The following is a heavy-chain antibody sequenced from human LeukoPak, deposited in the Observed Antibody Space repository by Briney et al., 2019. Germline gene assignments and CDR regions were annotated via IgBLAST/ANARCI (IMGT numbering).Heavy chain of an antibody. V-gene: IGHV1-2*02. CDR2: INPNSGAT. CDR3: ARESMTVAATDY. Sequence: ASVKVSCKASGYTFTGYYMHWVRQAPGQGLEWMGWINPNSGATNFLQKFQGRVTMTRDTSISTAYMELSRLRSDDTAVYYCARESMTVAATDYWGQGTLVTVSS. CDR1: GYTFTGYY. J-gene: IGHJ4*02. D-gene: IGHD6-19*01.